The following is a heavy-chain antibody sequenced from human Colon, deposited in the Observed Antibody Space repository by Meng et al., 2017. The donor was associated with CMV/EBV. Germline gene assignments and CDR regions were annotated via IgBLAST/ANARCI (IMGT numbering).Heavy chain of an antibody. CDR2: IYDTGIT. D-gene: IGHD2/OR15-2a*01. CDR3: AKSRSSTPGIVDD. Sequence: LQESGPGLGKPSETLSLNCIVSGVFVTRGAYPWSWIRQSPGKGLEWIGYIYDTGITIYNPSLKSRVTIFLETSKKQFSLNLNSMTTADTAVYYCAKSRSSTPGIVDDWGQGTLVTVSS. J-gene: IGHJ4*02. CDR1: GVFVTRGAYP. V-gene: IGHV4-61*08.